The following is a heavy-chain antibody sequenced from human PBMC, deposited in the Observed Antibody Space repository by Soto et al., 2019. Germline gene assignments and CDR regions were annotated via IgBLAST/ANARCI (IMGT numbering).Heavy chain of an antibody. CDR3: ARGIEGWYQGRYYYGMDV. Sequence: PSETLSLTCAVSGGSISSGGYSWSWIRQPPGKGLEWIGYIYHSGSPYYNPSLKSRVTISVDRSKNQFSLKLSSVTAADTAVYYCARGIEGWYQGRYYYGMDVWGQGTTVTVSS. D-gene: IGHD6-19*01. CDR2: IYHSGSP. V-gene: IGHV4-30-2*01. CDR1: GGSISSGGYS. J-gene: IGHJ6*02.